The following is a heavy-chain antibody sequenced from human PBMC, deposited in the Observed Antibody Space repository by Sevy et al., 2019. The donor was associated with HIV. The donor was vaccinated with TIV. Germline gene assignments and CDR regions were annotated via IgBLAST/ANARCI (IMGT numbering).Heavy chain of an antibody. J-gene: IGHJ4*02. CDR1: GFTFSSYA. CDR3: AKDLTVVRGLFDY. CDR2: ISGSGGST. D-gene: IGHD2-15*01. V-gene: IGHV3-23*01. Sequence: GGSLSLSCAASGFTFSSYAMSWVRQAPGKGLEWVSAISGSGGSTYYADSVKGRFTISRDNSKNTLYLQMNSLRAEDTAVYYCAKDLTVVRGLFDYWGQGTLVTVSS.